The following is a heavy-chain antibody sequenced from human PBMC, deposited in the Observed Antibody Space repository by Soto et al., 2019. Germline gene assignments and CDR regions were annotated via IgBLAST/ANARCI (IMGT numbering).Heavy chain of an antibody. D-gene: IGHD2-2*01. CDR1: GFTFSSYA. Sequence: GGSLRLSCAASGFTFSSYAMSWVRQAPGKGLEWVSAISGSGGSTYYADSVKGRFTISRDNSKNTLYLQMNSLRAEDTAVYYCAKWGSSTTPPTDAFDIWGQGTMVTVSS. CDR2: ISGSGGST. CDR3: AKWGSSTTPPTDAFDI. V-gene: IGHV3-23*01. J-gene: IGHJ3*02.